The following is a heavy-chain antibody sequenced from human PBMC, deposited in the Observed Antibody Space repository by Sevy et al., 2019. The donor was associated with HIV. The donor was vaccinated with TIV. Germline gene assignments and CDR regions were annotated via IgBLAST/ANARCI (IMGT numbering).Heavy chain of an antibody. J-gene: IGHJ5*02. V-gene: IGHV4-59*01. D-gene: IGHD6-19*01. CDR2: IYSSGST. CDR3: AGSGLGGQGLLT. Sequence: SETLSLTCTVSGGSISAYYWSWIRQPPGKGLEWIGYIYSSGSTNYNPSLKSRVTMLMDTSKSQISLKVNALAAADTAVYYCAGSGLGGQGLLTWGQGTLVTVSS. CDR1: GGSISAYY.